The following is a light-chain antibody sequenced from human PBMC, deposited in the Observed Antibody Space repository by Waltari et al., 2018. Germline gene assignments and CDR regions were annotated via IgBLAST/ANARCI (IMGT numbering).Light chain of an antibody. V-gene: IGLV2-8*01. J-gene: IGLJ1*01. CDR2: EVS. CDR3: SSYAGSNNLGV. CDR1: SSDVGGYNY. Sequence: QSALTQPPSASGSPGQSVTISCTGTSSDVGGYNYVSWYQQHPGKAPKLMIYEVSKRPSGVPARFSGSKSGNPASLTVSGLQAEDEAEYYCSSYAGSNNLGVFGTGTKVTVL.